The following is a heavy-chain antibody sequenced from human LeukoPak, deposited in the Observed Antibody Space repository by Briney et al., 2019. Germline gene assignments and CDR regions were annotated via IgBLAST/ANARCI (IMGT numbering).Heavy chain of an antibody. Sequence: PGGSLRLSCAASGFTVSSNYMSWVRQAPGKGLEWVSVIYSGGSTYYADSVKGRFTISRDNSKNTLYLQMNSLRAEDTAVYYCARETAYYDFWSGYPPGYMDVWGKGTTVTVSS. CDR1: GFTVSSNY. V-gene: IGHV3-66*02. J-gene: IGHJ6*03. CDR2: IYSGGST. D-gene: IGHD3-3*01. CDR3: ARETAYYDFWSGYPPGYMDV.